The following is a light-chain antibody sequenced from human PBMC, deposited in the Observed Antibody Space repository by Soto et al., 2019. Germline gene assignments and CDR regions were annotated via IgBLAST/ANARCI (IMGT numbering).Light chain of an antibody. Sequence: QSALTQPASVSGSPGQSITIACTGTNRDVGSYNLVSWYQQRPGEAPKLIISEVRNRPSGLSYLFTGSKSGNTASLTISGLQAEDEADYYCSSYTTTSSLVFGGGTKVTVL. CDR3: SSYTTTSSLV. V-gene: IGLV2-14*01. CDR2: EVR. CDR1: NRDVGSYNL. J-gene: IGLJ3*02.